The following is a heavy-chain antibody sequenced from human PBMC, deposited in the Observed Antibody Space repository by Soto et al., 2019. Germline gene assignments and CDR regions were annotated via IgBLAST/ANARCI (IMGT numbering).Heavy chain of an antibody. Sequence: QMQLVQSGPEVKKPGTSVKVSCKASGFTFTSSAVQWVRQARGQRLEWIGWIVVGSGNTNYAQKFQERVTITRDMSTSTAYMELSSLRSEDTAVYYCAAVGGGYDAFDIWGQGTMVTVSS. V-gene: IGHV1-58*01. CDR1: GFTFTSSA. J-gene: IGHJ3*02. D-gene: IGHD3-16*01. CDR2: IVVGSGNT. CDR3: AAVGGGYDAFDI.